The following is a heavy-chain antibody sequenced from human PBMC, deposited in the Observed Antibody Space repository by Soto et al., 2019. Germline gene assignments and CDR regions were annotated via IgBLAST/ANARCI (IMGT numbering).Heavy chain of an antibody. V-gene: IGHV4-31*03. CDR3: ARGNSCGIAAAIESDNWFDP. Sequence: QVQLQESGPGLVKPSQTLSLTCTVSGGSISRGGYYWSWIRQHPGKGLEWIGYIYYSGSTYYNPFMKSRVTISVDTSKNQVCLRQSSVTAAATAVYYCARGNSCGIAAAIESDNWFDPWGQGTLVTVSS. D-gene: IGHD6-13*01. J-gene: IGHJ5*02. CDR1: GGSISRGGYY. CDR2: IYYSGST.